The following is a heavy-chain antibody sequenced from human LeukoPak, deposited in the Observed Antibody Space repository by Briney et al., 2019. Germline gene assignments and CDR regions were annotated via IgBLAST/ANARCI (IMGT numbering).Heavy chain of an antibody. CDR2: INHSRST. CDR1: DGLISSSDYY. V-gene: IGHV4-39*07. D-gene: IGHD3-10*01. Sequence: PSEALSLTCTVSDGLISSSDYYWSWIRQPPGKGLEWIGEINHSRSTNYNPSLKSRVTISVDTAKNQFSLKLSSVTAADTAVYYCARGRGRYYGMDVWGQGTTVTVSS. J-gene: IGHJ6*02. CDR3: ARGRGRYYGMDV.